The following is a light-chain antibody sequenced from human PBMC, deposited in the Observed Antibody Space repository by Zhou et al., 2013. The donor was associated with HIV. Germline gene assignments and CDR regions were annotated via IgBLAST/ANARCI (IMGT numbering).Light chain of an antibody. V-gene: IGKV1-39*01. CDR1: QSISSS. J-gene: IGKJ1*01. CDR3: QQSYSTLTWT. CDR2: AAS. Sequence: DIQMTQSPSSLSASVRGRVTISCRASQSISSSLNWYQQKPGKAPKLLIYAASSLQSGVPSRFSGSGSGTDFTLTISSLQPEDFATYYCQQSYSTLTWTFGQGTKVEIK.